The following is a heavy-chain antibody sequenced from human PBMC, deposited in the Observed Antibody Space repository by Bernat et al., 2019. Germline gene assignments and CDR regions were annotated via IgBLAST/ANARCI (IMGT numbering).Heavy chain of an antibody. CDR1: GFTFSTYA. D-gene: IGHD6-13*01. CDR2: ITDRGGGP. CDR3: AKGLASSWPGSDC. J-gene: IGHJ4*02. Sequence: EVQLLESGGGLVQPGGSLRLFCTASGFTFSTYAMTWVRQAPGKGLEWVSTITDRGGGPEYADSVKRGFTISRDNSKRTLYLQMNSLRAEDTALYYCAKGLASSWPGSDCWGQGTLVTVSS. V-gene: IGHV3-23*01.